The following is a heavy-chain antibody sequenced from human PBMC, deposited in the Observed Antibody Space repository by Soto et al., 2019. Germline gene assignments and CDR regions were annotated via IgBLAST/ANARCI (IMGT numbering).Heavy chain of an antibody. J-gene: IGHJ6*03. CDR1: GFTFSSYA. V-gene: IGHV3-23*01. CDR3: AKSPGELSFDVHYYYYMDV. Sequence: GGSLRLSCAASGFTFSSYAMSWVRQAPGKGLEWVSAISGSGGSRYYADSVKGRCTISRANSNNTLYLHMNSLIAEDTAVYYCAKSPGELSFDVHYYYYMDVWGKGTTVTVSS. D-gene: IGHD3-16*02. CDR2: ISGSGGSR.